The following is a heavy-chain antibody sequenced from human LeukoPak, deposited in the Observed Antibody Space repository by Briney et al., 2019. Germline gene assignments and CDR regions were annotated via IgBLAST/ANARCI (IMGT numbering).Heavy chain of an antibody. CDR3: AKTYDSPNPHHLTYYFDY. V-gene: IGHV3-30*02. Sequence: GGSLRLSCAASGFTFSSYGMHWVRQAPGKGLEWVAFIRYDGSNKYYADSVKGRFTISRDNSKNTLYLQMNSLRAEDTAVYYCAKTYDSPNPHHLTYYFDYWGQGTLVTVSS. J-gene: IGHJ4*02. D-gene: IGHD3-22*01. CDR1: GFTFSSYG. CDR2: IRYDGSNK.